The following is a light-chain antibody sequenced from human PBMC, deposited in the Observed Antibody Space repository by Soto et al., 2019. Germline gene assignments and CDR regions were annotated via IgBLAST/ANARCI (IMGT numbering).Light chain of an antibody. CDR1: QSINNYF. Sequence: EIVLTQSPVTLSLSPLETATLSCSASQSINNYFLALHQQRPGQAPRLLIFRASQRASGIPDRFRGSGSGTDFTLTITRLEPEDFAVYYCQQYTKAPRTFGQGTKVDIK. CDR3: QQYTKAPRT. J-gene: IGKJ1*01. CDR2: RAS. V-gene: IGKV3-20*01.